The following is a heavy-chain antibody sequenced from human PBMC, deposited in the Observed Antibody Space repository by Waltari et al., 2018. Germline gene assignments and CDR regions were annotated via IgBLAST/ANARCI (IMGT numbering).Heavy chain of an antibody. J-gene: IGHJ4*02. CDR3: AKAQRFLEWLLNY. D-gene: IGHD3-3*01. CDR2: ISWDGGST. V-gene: IGHV3-43D*03. CDR1: GFTVDASA. Sequence: EVQLVESGGVVVQPGGSLRLSCSASGFTVDASAMHWVRQAPGKGLEWVSLISWDGGSTYYADSVKGRFTISRDNSKNSLYLQMNSLRAEDTALYYCAKAQRFLEWLLNYWGQGTLVTVSS.